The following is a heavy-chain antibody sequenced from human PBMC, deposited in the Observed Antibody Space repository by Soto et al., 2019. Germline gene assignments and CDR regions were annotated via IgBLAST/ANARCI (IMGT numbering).Heavy chain of an antibody. CDR3: VRQYKGYCSGGSCYGDAFDI. D-gene: IGHD2-15*01. V-gene: IGHV5-51*01. J-gene: IGHJ3*02. CDR2: IYPGDSDT. CDR1: GYSFTSYW. Sequence: GESLKISCKGSGYSFTSYWIGWVRQMPGKGLEWMGIIYPGDSDTRYSPSFQGQVTISADKSISTAYLQWSSLKASDTAMYYCVRQYKGYCSGGSCYGDAFDIWGQGTMVTVSS.